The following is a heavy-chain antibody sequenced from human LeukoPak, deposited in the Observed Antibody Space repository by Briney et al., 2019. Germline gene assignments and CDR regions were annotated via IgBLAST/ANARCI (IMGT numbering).Heavy chain of an antibody. CDR3: ARDAVDTANAV. CDR2: INSDGSIT. CDR1: GFTFTAYW. V-gene: IGHV3-74*01. J-gene: IGHJ6*02. Sequence: GGSLRLSCAASGFTFTAYWMHWVRQAPGKGLVWVSHINSDGSITSYADSVKGRFTISRDNAKNTLYLQMNSLRAEDTAVYYCARDAVDTANAVWGQGTTVTVSS. D-gene: IGHD5-18*01.